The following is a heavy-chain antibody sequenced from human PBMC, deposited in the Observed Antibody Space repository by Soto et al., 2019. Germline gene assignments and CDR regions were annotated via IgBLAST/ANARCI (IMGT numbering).Heavy chain of an antibody. D-gene: IGHD5-12*01. CDR2: IYYSGST. Sequence: PSETLSLTCTVSGGSISSGGYYWSWIRQHPGKGLEWIGYIYYSGSTYYNPSLKSRVTISVDTSKNQFSLKPSSVTAADTAVYYCARGGYDSGIFDYWGQGTLVTVSS. V-gene: IGHV4-31*03. CDR1: GGSISSGGYY. J-gene: IGHJ4*02. CDR3: ARGGYDSGIFDY.